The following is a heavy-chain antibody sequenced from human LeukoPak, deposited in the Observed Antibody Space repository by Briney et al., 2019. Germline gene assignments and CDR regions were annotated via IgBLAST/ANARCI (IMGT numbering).Heavy chain of an antibody. V-gene: IGHV1-69*04. CDR2: IIPILGIA. CDR1: GGTFCSYA. CDR3: ARAADIVVVVAAPLDV. D-gene: IGHD2-15*01. J-gene: IGHJ6*02. Sequence: GASVTVSCKASGGTFCSYAISWGREAPGQGLEWMGRIIPILGIANYAQKFQGRVTITADKSTSTAYMELSSLRSEDTAVYYCARAADIVVVVAAPLDVWGQGTTVTVSS.